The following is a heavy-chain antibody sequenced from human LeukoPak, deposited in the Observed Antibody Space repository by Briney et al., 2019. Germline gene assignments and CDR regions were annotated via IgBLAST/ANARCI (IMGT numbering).Heavy chain of an antibody. D-gene: IGHD6-13*01. V-gene: IGHV3-30*18. CDR3: AKDPGIAAAGG. Sequence: SGGSLRLSCAASGFTFSSYGMHWVRQAPGKGLEWVAVISYDGSNKYYADSVKGRFTISRDNSKNTLYLQMNSLRAEDTAVYYCAKDPGIAAAGGWGQGTLATVSS. CDR2: ISYDGSNK. CDR1: GFTFSSYG. J-gene: IGHJ4*02.